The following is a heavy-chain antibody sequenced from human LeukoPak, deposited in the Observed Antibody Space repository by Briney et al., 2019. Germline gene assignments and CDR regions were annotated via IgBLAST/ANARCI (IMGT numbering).Heavy chain of an antibody. Sequence: GGSLRLSCAVSGFTFSRYGMQGVGQAPGKGVEGVAGISYDGSKKYYADSVKGRFTISRDNSKNTVYMQMNSLRGEDTAVYYSATAIPGSKIASRYYFYYMDVWGKGTTVTVSS. CDR2: ISYDGSKK. V-gene: IGHV3-30*03. CDR3: ATAIPGSKIASRYYFYYMDV. J-gene: IGHJ6*03. D-gene: IGHD1-14*01. CDR1: GFTFSRYG.